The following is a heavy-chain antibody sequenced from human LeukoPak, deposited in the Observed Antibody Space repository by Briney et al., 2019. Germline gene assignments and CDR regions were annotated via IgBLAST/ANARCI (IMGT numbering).Heavy chain of an antibody. D-gene: IGHD3-10*01. CDR2: IYHIGST. Sequence: SETLSLTCAVSGGSISSSNWWSWVRRPPGKGLEWIGEIYHIGSTNYNPSLKSRVTISVDKSKNQFSLRLSCVTAADTAVYYCARRYIRGDTYGFDIWGQGTMVTVSS. V-gene: IGHV4-4*02. CDR1: GGSISSSNW. CDR3: ARRYIRGDTYGFDI. J-gene: IGHJ3*02.